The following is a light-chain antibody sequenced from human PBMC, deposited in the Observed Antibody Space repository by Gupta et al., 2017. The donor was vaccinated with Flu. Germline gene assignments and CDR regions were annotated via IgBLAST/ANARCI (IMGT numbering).Light chain of an antibody. Sequence: DFQSVTPKEKVTITCRASQTIGSNLHWYQQKPDQSPKLLIKYASQSSSGVPSRFSGNGSGTDFTLTINSVEAEDATTYYCHQSSSLPITFGQGTRLEIK. CDR3: HQSSSLPIT. V-gene: IGKV6-21*01. CDR1: QTIGSN. J-gene: IGKJ5*01. CDR2: YAS.